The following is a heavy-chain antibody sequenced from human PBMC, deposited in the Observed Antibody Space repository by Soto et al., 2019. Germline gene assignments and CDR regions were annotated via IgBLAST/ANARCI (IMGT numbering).Heavy chain of an antibody. Sequence: LRLYCAASGFTFSSYSMNWARQAPGKGLEWVSSISSSSSYIYYADSVKGRFTISRDNAKNSLYLQMHSLRAEDTAVYYCARDSTVDLYDFWRGYDYYFDYWGQGTMVTVSS. CDR3: ARDSTVDLYDFWRGYDYYFDY. V-gene: IGHV3-21*04. CDR1: GFTFSSYS. J-gene: IGHJ4*02. CDR2: ISSSSSYI. D-gene: IGHD3-3*01.